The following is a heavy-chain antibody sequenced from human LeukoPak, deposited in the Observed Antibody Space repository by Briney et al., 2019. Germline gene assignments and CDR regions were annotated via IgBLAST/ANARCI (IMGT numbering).Heavy chain of an antibody. V-gene: IGHV3-64D*06. CDR3: VRERGYSYGYDAFDI. CDR1: GFTFSSYA. D-gene: IGHD5-18*01. J-gene: IGHJ3*02. Sequence: GGSLRLSCSASGFTFSSYAMRWVRQAPGKGLEYVSAISSNGGSTYYADSVKGRFTISRDNSKNTLYLQMSSLRAEDTAVYYCVRERGYSYGYDAFDIWGQGTMVTVSS. CDR2: ISSNGGST.